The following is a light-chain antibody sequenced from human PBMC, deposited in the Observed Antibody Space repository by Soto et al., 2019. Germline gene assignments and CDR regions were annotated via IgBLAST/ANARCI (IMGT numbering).Light chain of an antibody. V-gene: IGLV2-14*01. J-gene: IGLJ1*01. CDR2: DVS. CDR1: SSDVVGYNY. Sequence: QSVLTQPASVSGSPGQSITISCTGTSSDVVGYNYVSWYQQHPGKAPKLMIYDVSNRPSGVSNRFSGSKSGNTASLTISGLQAEDEADYYCSSYTSSSTPLYVFGTGTMVTVL. CDR3: SSYTSSSTPLYV.